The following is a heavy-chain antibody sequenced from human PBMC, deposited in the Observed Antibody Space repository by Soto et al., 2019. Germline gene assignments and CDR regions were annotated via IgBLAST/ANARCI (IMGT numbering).Heavy chain of an antibody. CDR2: ISASTTSI. D-gene: IGHD3-22*01. J-gene: IGHJ6*02. Sequence: PGGSLRLSCAASGFTFRSYSMNWVRQAPGKGLDWISYISASTTSIYYAESVQGRFTISRDNAKNSLYLQMNSLRAEDTAVYYCAREGYYYDSRPKYGMDVWGQGTTVTVSS. CDR3: AREGYYYDSRPKYGMDV. CDR1: GFTFRSYS. V-gene: IGHV3-48*01.